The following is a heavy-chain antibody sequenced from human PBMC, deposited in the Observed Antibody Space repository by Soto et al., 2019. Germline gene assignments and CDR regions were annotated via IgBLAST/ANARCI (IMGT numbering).Heavy chain of an antibody. CDR3: ASVYGYSSSWCWSEGYYFDY. D-gene: IGHD6-13*01. J-gene: IGHJ4*02. CDR2: IIPIFGTA. CDR1: GGTFSSYA. V-gene: IGHV1-69*01. Sequence: QVQLVQSGAEVKKPGSSVKVSCKASGGTFSSYAISWVRQAPGQGLEWMGGIIPIFGTANYAQKFQGRVTITADESTSTAYMELSSLRSEDTAVYYCASVYGYSSSWCWSEGYYFDYWGQGTLVTVSS.